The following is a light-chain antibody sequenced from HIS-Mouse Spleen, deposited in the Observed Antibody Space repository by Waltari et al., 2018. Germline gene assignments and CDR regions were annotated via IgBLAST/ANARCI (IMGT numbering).Light chain of an antibody. Sequence: SYVLTQPPSVSVAPGKTARITCGGNNIGSKSVHWYQQKPGQAPVLVVYDDSDRPSGIPARFSGSNSGNTATLTISRVEAGDEADYYCQVWDSSSDRVFGTGTKVTVL. CDR3: QVWDSSSDRV. V-gene: IGLV3-21*03. J-gene: IGLJ1*01. CDR2: DDS. CDR1: NIGSKS.